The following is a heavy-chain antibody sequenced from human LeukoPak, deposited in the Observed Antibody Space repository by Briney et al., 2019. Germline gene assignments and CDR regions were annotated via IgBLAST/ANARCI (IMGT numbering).Heavy chain of an antibody. CDR2: IKDDGSGK. Sequence: GGSLRLSCAASGFTFSNYWMSWVRQAPGKGLEWVANIKDDGSGKYYVDSLKGRFTISRDNAKNSLYLQMNSLRAEDTAVYYCARHVVAVGFDYWGQGTLVTVSS. J-gene: IGHJ4*02. D-gene: IGHD3-22*01. V-gene: IGHV3-7*01. CDR1: GFTFSNYW. CDR3: ARHVVAVGFDY.